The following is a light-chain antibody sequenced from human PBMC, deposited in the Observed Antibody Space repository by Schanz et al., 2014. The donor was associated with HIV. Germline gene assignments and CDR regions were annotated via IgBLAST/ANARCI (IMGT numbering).Light chain of an antibody. Sequence: QSVLTQPASVSGSPGQSITISCTGPSSDVGSYNLVSWYQQHPGKAPKLMIYEGSKRPSGVSNRVSGSKSGNTASLTISGLQAGDEADYYCSSYTNSSTLVFGGGTQLTVL. CDR3: SSYTNSSTLV. V-gene: IGLV2-14*02. J-gene: IGLJ2*01. CDR1: SSDVGSYNL. CDR2: EGS.